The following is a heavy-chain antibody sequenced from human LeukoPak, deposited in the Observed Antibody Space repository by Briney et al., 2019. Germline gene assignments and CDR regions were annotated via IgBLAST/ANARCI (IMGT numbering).Heavy chain of an antibody. J-gene: IGHJ5*02. Sequence: PSETLSLTCTLSNTSISGAIYWGCVRQPPGKGLEWIATIHHSGRTYYNPSLTSRVTISADTSTNEFSKKLTSVTATDTAVYYCARVTELWSGYYIRYFDLWGQGSLVTVSS. V-gene: IGHV4-38-2*02. CDR3: ARVTELWSGYYIRYFDL. CDR2: IHHSGRT. CDR1: NTSISGAIY. D-gene: IGHD3-3*01.